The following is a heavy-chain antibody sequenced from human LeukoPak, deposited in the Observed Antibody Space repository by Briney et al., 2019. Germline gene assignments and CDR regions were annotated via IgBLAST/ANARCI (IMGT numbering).Heavy chain of an antibody. CDR2: ISNSGDAI. J-gene: IGHJ4*02. CDR1: GFTFSSYE. D-gene: IGHD5/OR15-5a*01. Sequence: PGECLRLSCVASGFTFSSYEMDWVRQAPGKGLEWISYISNSGDAIYYADSVKGRFTISRDNAKDSLYPQINSLRAEDTAVYYCARGLPSAPGVGDYWGQGTLVTVSS. V-gene: IGHV3-48*03. CDR3: ARGLPSAPGVGDY.